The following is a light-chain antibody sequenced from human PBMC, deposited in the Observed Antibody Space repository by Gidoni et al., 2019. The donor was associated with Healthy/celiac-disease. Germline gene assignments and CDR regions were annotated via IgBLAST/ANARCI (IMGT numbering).Light chain of an antibody. CDR1: SSDVGGYHY. Sequence: QSALTQPASVSGSPGQSITISCTGTSSDVGGYHYVSWYQQHPGKAPKLMIYEVSNRPSGVSNRFSGSKSGNTASLTISGLQAEDEADYYCSSYTSSSTLDVVFGGGTKLTVL. J-gene: IGLJ2*01. CDR3: SSYTSSSTLDVV. V-gene: IGLV2-14*01. CDR2: EVS.